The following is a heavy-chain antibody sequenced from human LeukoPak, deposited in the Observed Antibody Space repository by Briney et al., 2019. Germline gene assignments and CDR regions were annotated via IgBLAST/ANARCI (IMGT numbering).Heavy chain of an antibody. CDR3: AGRWGATVDF. D-gene: IGHD4-17*01. J-gene: IGHJ4*02. CDR2: IYYGGST. Sequence: SETLSLTCTVSGDSISSSIYYWGWLRQPPGKGLEWIGSIYYGGSTYYNPSLKSRVAISVDTSKNQFSLKLSSVTAADTAVYYCAGRWGATVDFWGQGTLVTVSS. CDR1: GDSISSSIYY. V-gene: IGHV4-39*01.